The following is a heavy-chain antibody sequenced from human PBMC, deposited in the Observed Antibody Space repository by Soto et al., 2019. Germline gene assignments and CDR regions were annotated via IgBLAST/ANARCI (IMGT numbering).Heavy chain of an antibody. CDR3: ARGDIVEMATIVGFDL. D-gene: IGHD5-12*01. V-gene: IGHV4-34*01. CDR1: GGSFSGYY. CDR2: INHSGST. J-gene: IGHJ2*01. Sequence: QVQLQQWGAGLLKPSETLSLTCAVYGGSFSGYYWSWIRQPPGKGLEWIGEINHSGSTNYNPSLKSRVTISVDTSKNQFSLKLSSVTAADTAVYYCARGDIVEMATIVGFDLWGRGTLVTVSS.